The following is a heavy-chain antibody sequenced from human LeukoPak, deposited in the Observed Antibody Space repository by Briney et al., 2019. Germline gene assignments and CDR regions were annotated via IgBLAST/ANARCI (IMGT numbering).Heavy chain of an antibody. CDR2: INHSGST. CDR1: GGSFSGYY. D-gene: IGHD3-9*01. CDR3: ARQDYDILTGEDPLDY. V-gene: IGHV4-34*01. Sequence: PSETLSLTCAVYGGSFSGYYWSWIRQPPGKGLEWIGEINHSGSTNYNPSLKSRVTISVDTSKNQFSLKLSSVTAADTAVYYCARQDYDILTGEDPLDYWGQGTLVTVSS. J-gene: IGHJ4*02.